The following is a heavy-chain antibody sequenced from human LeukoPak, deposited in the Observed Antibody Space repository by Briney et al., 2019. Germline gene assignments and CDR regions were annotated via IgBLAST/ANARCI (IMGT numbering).Heavy chain of an antibody. CDR1: GGSISSYY. Sequence: PSETLSLTCTVSGGSISSYYWSWIRQPAGKGLEWIGRIYTSGSTNYNPSLKSRVTISVDTSKNQFSLKLSSVTAADTAVYYCARDIVGATSYYYYYMDVWGKGTTVTVSS. CDR3: ARDIVGATSYYYYYMDV. D-gene: IGHD1-26*01. V-gene: IGHV4-4*07. CDR2: IYTSGST. J-gene: IGHJ6*03.